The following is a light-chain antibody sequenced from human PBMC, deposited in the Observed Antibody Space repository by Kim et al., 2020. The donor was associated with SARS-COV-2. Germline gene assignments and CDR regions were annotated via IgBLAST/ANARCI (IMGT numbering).Light chain of an antibody. V-gene: IGKV1-33*01. J-gene: IGKJ4*01. CDR3: QQFESLPLT. CDR2: DAS. CDR1: QDISFY. Sequence: ASVGDRVTLTCLASQDISFYLNWYQQRPGKAPKLLIFDASKLEPGVPSRFSGSGSGTDFNLIINSLQPEDFATYFCQQFESLPLTFGGGTKVEIK.